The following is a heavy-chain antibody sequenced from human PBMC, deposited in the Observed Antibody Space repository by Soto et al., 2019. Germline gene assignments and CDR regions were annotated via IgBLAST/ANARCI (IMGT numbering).Heavy chain of an antibody. CDR1: GGSISSYY. D-gene: IGHD4-17*01. CDR3: ARERTTVNAFDI. Sequence: SETLSLTCTVSGGSISSYYWSWIRQPPGKGLEWIGYIYYSGSTNYNPSLKSRVTISVDTSKNQFSLKLSSVTAADTAVYYCARERTTVNAFDIWGQGTMVTVSS. CDR2: IYYSGST. V-gene: IGHV4-59*01. J-gene: IGHJ3*02.